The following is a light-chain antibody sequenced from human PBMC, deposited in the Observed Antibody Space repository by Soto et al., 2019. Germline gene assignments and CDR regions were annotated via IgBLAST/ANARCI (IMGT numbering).Light chain of an antibody. CDR1: QSLNSW. V-gene: IGKV1-5*01. CDR3: QQYKSYPWT. J-gene: IGKJ1*01. CDR2: DAS. Sequence: DIQMSQSLSTLSASVGDRVTITCRASQSLNSWLAWYQQKPGKAPNLLIYDASILQSGVPSRFSGTESGTEFTLTISSLQPDDFATYYCQQYKSYPWTFGQGTKA.